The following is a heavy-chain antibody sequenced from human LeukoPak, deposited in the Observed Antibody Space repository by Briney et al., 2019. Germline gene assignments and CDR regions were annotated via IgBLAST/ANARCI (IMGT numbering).Heavy chain of an antibody. D-gene: IGHD6-6*01. J-gene: IGHJ5*02. V-gene: IGHV1-18*01. CDR2: ISAFNGNT. Sequence: RASVKVSCKASGYTFTSYGISWVRQAPGQGLEWMGWISAFNGNTNYAQTPQGRVTITTDTSTSKAYMELRSLRSDDTAVYYCAREVEYSSSYWFDPWGQGTLVTVSS. CDR1: GYTFTSYG. CDR3: AREVEYSSSYWFDP.